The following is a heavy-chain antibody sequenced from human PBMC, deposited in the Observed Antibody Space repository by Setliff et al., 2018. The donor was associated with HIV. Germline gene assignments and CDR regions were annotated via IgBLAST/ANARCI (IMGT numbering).Heavy chain of an antibody. CDR1: GFSFVSYA. CDR2: ISGSGGRT. J-gene: IGHJ4*02. V-gene: IGHV3-23*01. CDR3: ATDSSGYYLGGFDY. D-gene: IGHD3-22*01. Sequence: LRLSCAASGFSFVSYAMSWVRQAPGKGLEWVSEISGSGGRTYYADSVKGRFTISRDNFKNTLYLQMNSLRAEDTAVYYCATDSSGYYLGGFDYWGQGTLVTVSS.